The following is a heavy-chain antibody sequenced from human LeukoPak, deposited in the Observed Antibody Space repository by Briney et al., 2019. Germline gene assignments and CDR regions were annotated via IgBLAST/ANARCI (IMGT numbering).Heavy chain of an antibody. CDR2: ISTNGGST. CDR1: GFTFSSYA. V-gene: IGHV3-64*02. D-gene: IGHD4-17*01. Sequence: GGALRLSCAASGFTFSSYAMRCGRQAPGKGLEYVSAISTNGGSTYYADSVKGSFINSRDNSKNTLYLQMGSLRAEDVAVYYCARATNYGAYDVWGQGTLVTVSS. J-gene: IGHJ4*02. CDR3: ARATNYGAYDV.